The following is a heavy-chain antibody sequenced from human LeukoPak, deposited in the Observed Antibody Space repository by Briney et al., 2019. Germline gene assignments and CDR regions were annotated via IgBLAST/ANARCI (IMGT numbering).Heavy chain of an antibody. CDR3: ARAGPPGDSSSYYYYMDV. CDR2: IYYSGST. J-gene: IGHJ6*03. Sequence: PSETLSLTCTVSGGSISSSSYYWSWIRQPPGKGLEWIGYIYYSGSTNYNPSLKSRVTISVDTSKNQFSLKLSSVTAADTAVYYCARAGPPGDSSSYYYYMDVWGKGTTVTVSS. CDR1: GGSISSSSYY. D-gene: IGHD6-6*01. V-gene: IGHV4-61*01.